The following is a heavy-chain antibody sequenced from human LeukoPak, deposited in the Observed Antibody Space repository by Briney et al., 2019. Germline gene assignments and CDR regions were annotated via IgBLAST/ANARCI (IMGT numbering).Heavy chain of an antibody. Sequence: GESLRLSCVASGLTVSNHWMSWVRQAPGKGLEWVATINQNGGVKYYVDSVKGRFTISRDNAKTSLFLQMNSLRIDDTAMYYCTRTVNSASDFWGQGTLVTVSS. CDR1: GLTVSNHW. J-gene: IGHJ4*02. V-gene: IGHV3-7*03. CDR3: TRTVNSASDF. D-gene: IGHD4-23*01. CDR2: INQNGGVK.